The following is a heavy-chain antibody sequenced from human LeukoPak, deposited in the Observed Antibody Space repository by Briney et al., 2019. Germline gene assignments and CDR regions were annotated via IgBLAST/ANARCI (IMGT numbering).Heavy chain of an antibody. CDR2: IRGKPYGGTT. D-gene: IGHD6-19*01. Sequence: GGSLRLSCTTSGFISGDPAVNWFRQAPGKGLEWVGFIRGKPYGGTTDYAASVKGRFTVSRDDSKGIAYLQMNSLKTEDTAVYYCTRDVGNGWYYFPYWGQGTLVTVSS. V-gene: IGHV3-49*03. CDR3: TRDVGNGWYYFPY. CDR1: GFISGDPA. J-gene: IGHJ4*02.